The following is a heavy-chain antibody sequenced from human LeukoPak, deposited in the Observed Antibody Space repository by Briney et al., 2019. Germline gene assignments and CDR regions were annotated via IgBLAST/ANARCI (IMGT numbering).Heavy chain of an antibody. CDR2: IFYSGST. CDR3: ARGEWDLLFDY. J-gene: IGHJ4*02. Sequence: SETLSLTCSVSAGSISTFSWSWIRQPPGKGLEWIGYIFYSGSTNYNPSLKSRVTISVDTSKNQFSLKLSSVTAADTAVYYCARGEWDLLFDYWGQGTLVTVSS. CDR1: AGSISTFS. V-gene: IGHV4-59*01. D-gene: IGHD1-26*01.